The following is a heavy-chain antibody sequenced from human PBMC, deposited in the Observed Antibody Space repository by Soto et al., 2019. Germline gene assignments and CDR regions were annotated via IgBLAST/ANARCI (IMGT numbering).Heavy chain of an antibody. CDR3: AVAMYYYYYMDV. Sequence: QVQLVQSGAEVKKPGASVKVSCKTSGYTFTTYGFTWVRQAPGQGLEWMGWISAYNGNTNYAQKFQGRLTMSTDTATSTAYMELRSLRSVDTAVYYCAVAMYYYYYMDVWGKGTTVTVSS. V-gene: IGHV1-18*01. CDR1: GYTFTTYG. D-gene: IGHD2-8*01. J-gene: IGHJ6*03. CDR2: ISAYNGNT.